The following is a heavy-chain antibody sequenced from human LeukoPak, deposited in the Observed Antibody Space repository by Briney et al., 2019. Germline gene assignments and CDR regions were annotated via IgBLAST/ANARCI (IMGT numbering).Heavy chain of an antibody. CDR1: GIGFSSYA. Sequence: TGGSLRLSCEVSGIGFSSYAMSWVRQAPGKGPEWVSVIRESGGSTAYADSVTGRFTISRDNSKKTLYLQMNSLRAEDTAVYYCALHRGYHNGDVVGYFDLWGRGSLVIVSS. J-gene: IGHJ2*01. CDR2: IRESGGST. D-gene: IGHD6-13*01. CDR3: ALHRGYHNGDVVGYFDL. V-gene: IGHV3-23*01.